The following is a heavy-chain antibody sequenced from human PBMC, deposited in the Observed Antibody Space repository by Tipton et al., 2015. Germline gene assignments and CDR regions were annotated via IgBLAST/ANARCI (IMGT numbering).Heavy chain of an antibody. V-gene: IGHV4-30-2*01. CDR1: GGSLSSGGFS. Sequence: TLSLTCSVSGGSLSSGGFSWSWIRQPPGKGLEWIGYIYQGGSTYYNPSLKSRVTMSVDRPKNQFSLKLTSVTVADTAVYYCARSGYTYGMDVWGQGTTVTVSS. D-gene: IGHD5-12*01. CDR3: ARSGYTYGMDV. J-gene: IGHJ6*02. CDR2: IYQGGST.